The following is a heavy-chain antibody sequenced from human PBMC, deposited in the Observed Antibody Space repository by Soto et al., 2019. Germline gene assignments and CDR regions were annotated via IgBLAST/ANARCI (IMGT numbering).Heavy chain of an antibody. CDR3: ASLAIGTIIRGAPDF. CDR1: GFTFSDYY. D-gene: IGHD3-10*01. Sequence: PGGSLRLSCAASGFTFSDYYMTWIRHAPGKGLEWVSYISSGGSSIYYADSVKGRFTISRDNAKNSLYLQMNSLRAEDTAMYYCASLAIGTIIRGAPDFWGQGTLVTVSS. CDR2: ISSGGSSI. J-gene: IGHJ4*02. V-gene: IGHV3-11*01.